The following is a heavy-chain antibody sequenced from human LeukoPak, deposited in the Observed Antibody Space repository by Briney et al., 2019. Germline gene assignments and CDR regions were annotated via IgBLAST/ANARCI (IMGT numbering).Heavy chain of an antibody. CDR2: ITGGGGST. J-gene: IGHJ4*02. CDR3: ARVVEPYDFWSLIHPYFDY. V-gene: IGHV3-23*01. Sequence: GGSLRLSCAASGFTFSSYVMSWVRQAPGKRLEWVSAITGGGGSTYYADSVKGRFTISRDNSKNTLYLQMNSLRAEDTAVYYCARVVEPYDFWSLIHPYFDYWGQGTLDTVSS. CDR1: GFTFSSYV. D-gene: IGHD3-3*01.